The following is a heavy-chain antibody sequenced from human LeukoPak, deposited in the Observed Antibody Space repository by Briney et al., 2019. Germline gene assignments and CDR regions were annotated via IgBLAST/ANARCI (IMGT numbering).Heavy chain of an antibody. CDR2: IYTSGST. V-gene: IGHV4-61*02. CDR3: ARGPYIVVVPAANSWFDP. CDR1: GGSISSGSYY. D-gene: IGHD2-2*01. Sequence: SETLSLXCTVSGGSISSGSYYWSWIRQPAGKGLEWIGRIYTSGSTNYNPSLKSRVTISVDTSKNQFSLKLGSVTAADTAVYYCARGPYIVVVPAANSWFDPWGQGTLVTVSS. J-gene: IGHJ5*02.